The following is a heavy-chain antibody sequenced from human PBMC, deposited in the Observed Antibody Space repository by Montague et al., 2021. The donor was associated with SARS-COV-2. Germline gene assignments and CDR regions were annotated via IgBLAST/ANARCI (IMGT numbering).Heavy chain of an antibody. V-gene: IGHV4-39*01. D-gene: IGHD3-22*01. CDR1: GGSISSSSYY. CDR3: ARQVGTRIVVVIIKHRYYFDY. CDR2: IYYSGST. J-gene: IGHJ4*02. Sequence: SETLSLTCTVSGGSISSSSYYWGWIRQPPGKGLEWIGSIYYSGSTYYNPSLKSRVTISVDTSKNQFSLKLSSVTAADTAVYYCARQVGTRIVVVIIKHRYYFDYWGQGTLVAVSS.